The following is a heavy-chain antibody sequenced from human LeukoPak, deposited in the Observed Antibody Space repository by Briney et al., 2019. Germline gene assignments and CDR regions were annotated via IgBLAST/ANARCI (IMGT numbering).Heavy chain of an antibody. D-gene: IGHD5-12*01. CDR1: GYTFTGYY. V-gene: IGHV1-2*02. CDR3: ARGYSGYDYGNGEGYYYMDV. CDR2: INPNSGGT. J-gene: IGHJ6*03. Sequence: ASVKVSCKASGYTFTGYYMHWVRQAPGQGLEWMGWINPNSGGTNYAQKFQGRVTMTRDTSISTAYMELSSLRSEDTAVYYCARGYSGYDYGNGEGYYYMDVWGKGTTVTISS.